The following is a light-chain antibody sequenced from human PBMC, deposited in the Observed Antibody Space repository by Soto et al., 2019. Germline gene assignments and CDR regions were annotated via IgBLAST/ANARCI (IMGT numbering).Light chain of an antibody. CDR1: QSLNSA. V-gene: IGKV3-15*01. Sequence: EIVMTQSPATLSVSPGGRATLSCRASQSLNSALAWYQQKPGQAPRLLISGASTRATGIPARFSDSGSDTEFTLTISSLQSEDFAVYYCQQYNNWPLTFGPGTKVDIK. CDR3: QQYNNWPLT. CDR2: GAS. J-gene: IGKJ3*01.